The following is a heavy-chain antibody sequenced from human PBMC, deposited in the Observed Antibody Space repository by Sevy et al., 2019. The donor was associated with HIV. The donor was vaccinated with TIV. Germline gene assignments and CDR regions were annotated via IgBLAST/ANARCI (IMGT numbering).Heavy chain of an antibody. D-gene: IGHD4-4*01. Sequence: GGSLRLSCVASGITFSRYEMNWFRQAPGKGLQWISYISTGGGNIYYSDSVKGRFSISRDNAKNSVHLQMNSLRAEDTALYYCATSRRDDYNYFFDYWGQRTLVTVSS. V-gene: IGHV3-48*03. CDR1: GITFSRYE. CDR2: ISTGGGNI. CDR3: ATSRRDDYNYFFDY. J-gene: IGHJ4*02.